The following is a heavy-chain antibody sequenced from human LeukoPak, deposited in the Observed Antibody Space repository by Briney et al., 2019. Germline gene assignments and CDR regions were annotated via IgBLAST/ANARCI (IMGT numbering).Heavy chain of an antibody. CDR3: AKVRDIFTAYYTSFDY. Sequence: GGSLRLSCAASGFTFNNYAMNWVRQAPGKGLEWVSGITRGGNIYSPDSVKGRFTISRDTSKSTLFLQMNSLRAEDTAVYYCAKVRDIFTAYYTSFDYWGQGTLVTVSS. V-gene: IGHV3-23*01. J-gene: IGHJ4*02. CDR1: GFTFNNYA. D-gene: IGHD3-9*01. CDR2: ITRGGNI.